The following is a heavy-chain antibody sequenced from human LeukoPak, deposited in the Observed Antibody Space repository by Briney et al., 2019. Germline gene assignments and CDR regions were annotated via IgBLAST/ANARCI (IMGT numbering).Heavy chain of an antibody. V-gene: IGHV4-4*07. Sequence: PSETLSLTCTVSGGSICSYYWSWIRQPAGKGLEWIGRIYTSGSTNYNPSLKSRVTMSVDTSKNQFSLKLSSVTAADTAVYYCARIGTYCGGDCYSDYYYYMDVWGKGTTVTVSS. CDR2: IYTSGST. J-gene: IGHJ6*03. D-gene: IGHD2-21*02. CDR1: GGSICSYY. CDR3: ARIGTYCGGDCYSDYYYYMDV.